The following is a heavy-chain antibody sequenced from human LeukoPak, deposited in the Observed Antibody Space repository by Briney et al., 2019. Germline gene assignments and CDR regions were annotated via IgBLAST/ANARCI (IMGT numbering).Heavy chain of an antibody. V-gene: IGHV4-59*08. Sequence: SETLSLTCTVSGGSTSSDHWSWIRQPPEKGLEWIGCISYRGSTNYNPPLKSRVTISIDTSKRHFSLKLTSVTAADTGVYYCARGRGLGVITPYSDSWGQGTLVTVSS. D-gene: IGHD3-16*02. CDR3: ARGRGLGVITPYSDS. CDR2: ISYRGST. J-gene: IGHJ4*02. CDR1: GGSTSSDH.